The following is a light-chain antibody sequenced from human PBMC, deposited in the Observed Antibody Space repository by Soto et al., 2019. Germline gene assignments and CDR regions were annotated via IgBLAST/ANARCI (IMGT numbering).Light chain of an antibody. CDR3: QQYNSWPPYT. J-gene: IGKJ2*01. V-gene: IGKV3-15*01. CDR1: QSVASTY. Sequence: IVLTQSPATLSVSPGERVTLSCRASQSVASTYLAWYQLRPGQAPRLLISGASTRATGVPARFSGSGSGTEFTLTISSLQSEDFAVYYCQQYNSWPPYTFGQGTKLEIK. CDR2: GAS.